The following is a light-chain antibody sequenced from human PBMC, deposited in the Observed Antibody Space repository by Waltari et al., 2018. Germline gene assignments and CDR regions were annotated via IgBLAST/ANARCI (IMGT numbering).Light chain of an antibody. V-gene: IGLV2-23*02. CDR2: EVS. J-gene: IGLJ1*01. Sequence: QSALTQPASVSGSPGQSITISCTGSSSDVGSYDLVSWYQQRPGKAPKLMIYEVSKRPSGVSNRFSVSKSGNTASLTISGLQGEDEADYYCCSYVGSSTFLYVFGIGTKVTVL. CDR1: SSDVGSYDL. CDR3: CSYVGSSTFLYV.